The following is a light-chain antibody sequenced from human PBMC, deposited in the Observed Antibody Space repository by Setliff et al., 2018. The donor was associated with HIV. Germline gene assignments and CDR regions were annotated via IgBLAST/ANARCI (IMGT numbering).Light chain of an antibody. CDR3: SSYTSSSTRV. Sequence: SVLTQPASVSGSPGQSITISCTGSSSDVGGYNYVSWYQQHPGKAPKLMIYEVRNRPSGVSNRFSGSKSGNTASLTISGLQAEDEADYYCSSYTSSSTRVFGTGTKVTVL. J-gene: IGLJ1*01. V-gene: IGLV2-14*01. CDR2: EVR. CDR1: SSDVGGYNY.